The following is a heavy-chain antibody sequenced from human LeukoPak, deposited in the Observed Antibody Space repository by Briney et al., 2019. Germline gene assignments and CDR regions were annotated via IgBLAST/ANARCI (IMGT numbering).Heavy chain of an antibody. D-gene: IGHD6-13*01. CDR2: IRYDGSDK. CDR3: ARVSAAGRSHAFDI. CDR1: GFTFSNYG. J-gene: IGHJ3*02. V-gene: IGHV3-30*02. Sequence: PGGSLRLSCAASGFTFSNYGMHWVRQAPGKGLEWVAFIRYDGSDKYYADSVRGRLTISRDNSKKTLYLQMNSLRAEDTAVYYCARVSAAGRSHAFDIWGQGTMVTVSS.